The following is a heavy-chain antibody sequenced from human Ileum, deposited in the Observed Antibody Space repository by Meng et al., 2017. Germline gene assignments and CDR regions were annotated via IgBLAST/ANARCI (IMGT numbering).Heavy chain of an antibody. CDR1: GDSISSSNW. CDR3: ATNKNKKIDY. CDR2: IFHTGST. Sequence: HVRREEACPGLVGPWVTPALTLVVSGDSISSSNWWNWVRQAPGKGLEGIGEIFHTGSTNYNPSLKSRVTISADKSNNQFSLNLSSVTAADTAVYYCATNKNKKIDYWGQGTLVTVSS. V-gene: IGHV4-4*02. J-gene: IGHJ4*02. D-gene: IGHD2/OR15-2a*01.